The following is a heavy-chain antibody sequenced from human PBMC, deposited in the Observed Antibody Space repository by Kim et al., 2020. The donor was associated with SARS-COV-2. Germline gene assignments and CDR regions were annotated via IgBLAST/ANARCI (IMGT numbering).Heavy chain of an antibody. CDR1: GFTFHNFA. D-gene: IGHD2-15*01. J-gene: IGHJ6*02. CDR2: ISGSGAGT. CDR3: GKDHSDGSSHYGMDV. V-gene: IGHV3-23*01. Sequence: GGSLRLSCAASGFTFHNFAMNWVRQAPGKGLEWVSTISGSGAGTFYADFVKGRFTISRDNSKNTLYEQMNSRRAEGTAVFYCGKDHSDGSSHYGMDVWGQGTTLTVSS.